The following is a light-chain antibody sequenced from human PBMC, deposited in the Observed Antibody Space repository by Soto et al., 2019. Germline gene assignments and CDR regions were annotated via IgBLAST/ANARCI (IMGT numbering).Light chain of an antibody. J-gene: IGKJ4*01. CDR2: GAS. V-gene: IGKV3-15*01. CDR1: QSVNLN. Sequence: EIVMTQSPATLSVSPGETATLSCRASQSVNLNLAWYQQKPGQAPRLLIYGASIRATGIPARFSGSGAGTEFTLTINSLQSEDSAVYYCQQCVSWPPLTFGGGTTVKIK. CDR3: QQCVSWPPLT.